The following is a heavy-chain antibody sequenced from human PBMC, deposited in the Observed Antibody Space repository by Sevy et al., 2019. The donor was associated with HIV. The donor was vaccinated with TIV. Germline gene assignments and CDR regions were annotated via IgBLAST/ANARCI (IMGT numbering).Heavy chain of an antibody. J-gene: IGHJ4*02. CDR3: ARKYSYGSNFDF. D-gene: IGHD5-18*01. CDR1: GGSISGYY. Sequence: SETLSLTCTVSGGSISGYYWTWIRQSPGKGLEWIGYIHYSGSTNYYPSLEGRVTISGDTSKNQFSLRLTSVTAADTAVYYCARKYSYGSNFDFWGQRTLVTVSS. V-gene: IGHV4-59*01. CDR2: IHYSGST.